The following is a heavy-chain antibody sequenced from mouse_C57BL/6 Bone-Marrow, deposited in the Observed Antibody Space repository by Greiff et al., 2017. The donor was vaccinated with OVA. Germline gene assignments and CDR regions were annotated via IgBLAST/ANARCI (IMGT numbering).Heavy chain of an antibody. CDR3: ARRNPWFAY. CDR1: GYSITSGYY. V-gene: IGHV3-6*01. J-gene: IGHJ3*01. Sequence: VQLKESGPGLVKPSQSLSLTCSVTGYSITSGYYWNWIRQFPGNKLEWMGYISYDGSNNYNPSLKNRISITRDTSKNQFFLKVNSVTTEDTATYYCARRNPWFAYWGQGTLVTVSA. CDR2: ISYDGSN.